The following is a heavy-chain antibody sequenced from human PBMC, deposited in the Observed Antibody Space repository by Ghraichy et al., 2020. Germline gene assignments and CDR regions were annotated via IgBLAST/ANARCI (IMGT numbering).Heavy chain of an antibody. CDR1: EFTFNSHA. CDR2: ISGSGDNT. CDR3: ANLHYSNYGYFQH. J-gene: IGHJ1*01. Sequence: GGSLRLSCVASEFTFNSHAMSWVRQTPGKGLEWVSVISGSGDNTYYADSVKGRFTISRDNSKNTLYLQMNSLRAEDTAVYYCANLHYSNYGYFQHWGQGTLVTVSS. D-gene: IGHD4-11*01. V-gene: IGHV3-23*01.